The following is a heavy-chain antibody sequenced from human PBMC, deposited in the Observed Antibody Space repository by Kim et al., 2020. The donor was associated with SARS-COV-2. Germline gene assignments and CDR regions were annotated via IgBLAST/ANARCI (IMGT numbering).Heavy chain of an antibody. Sequence: GGSLRLSCAASGFSFSSYWMHWVRQAPGKGLVWVANIRGDGVDIKYADSVKGRFTISRDNAKDTVCLQMDSLRVEDTAVYYCAREFGAIDYWGQGTLVTVSS. D-gene: IGHD3-10*01. V-gene: IGHV3-74*03. CDR2: IRGDGVDI. CDR1: GFSFSSYW. CDR3: AREFGAIDY. J-gene: IGHJ4*02.